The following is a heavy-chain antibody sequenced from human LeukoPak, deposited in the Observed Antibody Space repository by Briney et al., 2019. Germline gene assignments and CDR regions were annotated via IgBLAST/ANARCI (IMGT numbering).Heavy chain of an antibody. J-gene: IGHJ4*02. CDR3: AREEIVRATYFFDY. Sequence: PSETLSLTCTLSGGSISSYYWTWIRQPAGEGLDWIGRIYTSGSTNYNPSLKSRVTISVEKSKNQFSLKLSSVTGADTAVYYCAREEIVRATYFFDYWGQGTLVTVSS. D-gene: IGHD1-26*01. CDR2: IYTSGST. V-gene: IGHV4-4*07. CDR1: GGSISSYY.